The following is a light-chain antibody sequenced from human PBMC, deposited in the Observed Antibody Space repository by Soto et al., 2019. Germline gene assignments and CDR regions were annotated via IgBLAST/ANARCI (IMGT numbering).Light chain of an antibody. V-gene: IGKV3-15*01. J-gene: IGKJ5*01. CDR2: GAA. CDR1: QTLSRS. CDR3: QQYNIWIT. Sequence: AGTLTLARRRGAKRKCGASQTLSRSWLAWYQHQPGQAPRLIIYGAATRATGIPARFSSSGAGTEFTLTISSLQSDDFAVYYSQQYNIWITFGQGARLEI.